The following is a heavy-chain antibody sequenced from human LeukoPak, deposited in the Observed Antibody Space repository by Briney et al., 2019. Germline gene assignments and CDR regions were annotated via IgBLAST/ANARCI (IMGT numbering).Heavy chain of an antibody. Sequence: SETLSLTCTVSGGSISSGDYYWSWIRQPPGKGLEWIGYIYYSGSTYYNPSLKSRVTISVDTSKNQFSLKLSSVTAADTAVYYCARDYYDSSGYPNWFDPWGQGTLVTVSS. CDR1: GGSISSGDYY. CDR2: IYYSGST. V-gene: IGHV4-30-4*08. J-gene: IGHJ5*02. CDR3: ARDYYDSSGYPNWFDP. D-gene: IGHD3-22*01.